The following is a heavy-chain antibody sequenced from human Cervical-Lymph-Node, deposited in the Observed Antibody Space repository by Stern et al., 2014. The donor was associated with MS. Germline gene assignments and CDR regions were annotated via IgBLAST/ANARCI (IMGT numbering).Heavy chain of an antibody. CDR1: GGTFSSGGFY. J-gene: IGHJ6*02. D-gene: IGHD3-22*01. Sequence: VQLEESGPGLVKPWATVYLSCTASGGTFSSGGFYWRRQPPGPGLGRVWVGKIFYSGSTTYLPSLTSRVTISLDTSKSQSSLNLSSVTAAATAVYYFARVLSDSSSYSLHYYYYDMDVWGQGTTVTVSS. V-gene: IGHV4-61*08. CDR2: IFYSGST. CDR3: ARVLSDSSSYSLHYYYYDMDV.